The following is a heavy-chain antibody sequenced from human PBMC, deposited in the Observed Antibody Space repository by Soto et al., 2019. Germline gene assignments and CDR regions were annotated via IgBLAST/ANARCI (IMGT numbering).Heavy chain of an antibody. D-gene: IGHD3-22*01. CDR2: INAGNGNT. V-gene: IGHV1-3*01. CDR1: GYTFTSYA. Sequence: ASVKVSCKASGYTFTSYAMHWVRQAPGQRLEWMGWINAGNGNTKYSQKFQGRVTITRDTSASTAYMELSSLRSEDTAVYYCAREPPSSGYFDYWGQGTLVTVSS. J-gene: IGHJ4*02. CDR3: AREPPSSGYFDY.